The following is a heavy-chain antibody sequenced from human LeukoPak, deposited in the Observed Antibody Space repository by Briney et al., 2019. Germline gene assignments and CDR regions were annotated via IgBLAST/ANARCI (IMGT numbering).Heavy chain of an antibody. J-gene: IGHJ4*02. V-gene: IGHV4-4*07. CDR2: LYNNGST. D-gene: IGHD3/OR15-3a*01. Sequence: SETLSLTCTVSGGSLWSFYWSWVRQPAGKGLEWIGRLYNNGSTNYSPSLKSRVIMSFDPSKNQFSLKLNSVTAADTAVYYCARQTGSGLFILPGGQGTLVTVSS. CDR3: ARQTGSGLFILP. CDR1: GGSLWSFY.